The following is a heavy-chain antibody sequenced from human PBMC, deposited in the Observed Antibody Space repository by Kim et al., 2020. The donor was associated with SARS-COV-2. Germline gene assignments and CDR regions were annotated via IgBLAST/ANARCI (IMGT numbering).Heavy chain of an antibody. V-gene: IGHV3-23*05. CDR1: GFTFSVYA. D-gene: IGHD3-22*01. CDR3: AKDRGRGARIYYENAFDL. J-gene: IGHJ3*01. CDR2: VSNSGGRT. Sequence: GGSLRLSCTASGFTFSVYAMSWVRQAPGRGWEWVSAVSNSGGRTYYVDSVKGRFTISRDNSKNTLFLQMDSLRVEDTAIYYCAKDRGRGARIYYENAFDLWGQGTMVTVSS.